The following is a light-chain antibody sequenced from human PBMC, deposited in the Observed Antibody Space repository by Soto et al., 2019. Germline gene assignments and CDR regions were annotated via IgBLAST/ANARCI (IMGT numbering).Light chain of an antibody. CDR1: SSDVGGYNY. Sequence: QSALTQPPSASGSPGQSVTISCTGTSSDVGGYNYVSWYQQHPGKAPKLMIFEVSKRSSGVSNRFSGSKSGNTASLTISGLQAEDEADYYCCSFALRSTLIFGGGTKLTVL. CDR2: EVS. J-gene: IGLJ2*01. V-gene: IGLV2-8*01. CDR3: CSFALRSTLI.